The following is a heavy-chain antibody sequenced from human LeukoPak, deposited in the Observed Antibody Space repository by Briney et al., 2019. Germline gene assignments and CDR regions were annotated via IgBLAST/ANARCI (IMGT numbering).Heavy chain of an antibody. CDR2: IYHTGST. CDR1: GGSINSGGYY. D-gene: IGHD2-21*01. J-gene: IGHJ4*02. CDR3: AADSPVSMAHSFDY. V-gene: IGHV4-31*03. Sequence: SETLSLTCTVSGGSINSGGYYWNWIRQHPGKGLEWIGFIYHTGSTYYNPSLKSRVTISLDTSRNLFSLKLSSVTAADTAVYYCAADSPVSMAHSFDYWGQGILVTVSS.